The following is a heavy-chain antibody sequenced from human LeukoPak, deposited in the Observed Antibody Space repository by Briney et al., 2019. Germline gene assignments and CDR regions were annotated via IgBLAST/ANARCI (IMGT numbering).Heavy chain of an antibody. D-gene: IGHD1-26*01. V-gene: IGHV1-69*06. Sequence: GDSVKVSCKASGGTFSSYAISWVRQAPGQGLEWMGGIIPIFGTANYAQKFQGRVTITADKSMSTAYMELSSLRSEDTAVYYCARDHSGSYYESGDYWGQGTLVTVSS. J-gene: IGHJ4*02. CDR3: ARDHSGSYYESGDY. CDR1: GGTFSSYA. CDR2: IIPIFGTA.